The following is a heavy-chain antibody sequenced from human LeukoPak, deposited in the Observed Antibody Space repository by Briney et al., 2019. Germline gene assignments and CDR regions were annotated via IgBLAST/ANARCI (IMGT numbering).Heavy chain of an antibody. V-gene: IGHV3-7*03. CDR2: IKEDGTRK. J-gene: IGHJ4*02. D-gene: IGHD2-15*01. CDR3: ANQGSH. CDR1: GFTFSSHW. Sequence: TGGSLRLSCAASGFTFSSHWMTWVRQAPGKGLEWVANIKEDGTRKNYMDSVKGRFTISRGNAKNSLYLQMSGLRAEDTALYYCANQGSHWGQGTLVTVSS.